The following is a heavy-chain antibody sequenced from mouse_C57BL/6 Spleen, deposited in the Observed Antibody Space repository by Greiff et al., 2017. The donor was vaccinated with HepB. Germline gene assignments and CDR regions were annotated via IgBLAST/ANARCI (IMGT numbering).Heavy chain of an antibody. V-gene: IGHV1-55*01. CDR3: ARSAYHFKGYFDY. CDR2: IYPGSGST. J-gene: IGHJ2*01. D-gene: IGHD2-10*01. CDR1: GYTFTSYW. Sequence: VQLQQSGAELVKPGASVKMSCKASGYTFTSYWITWVKQRPGQGLEWIGDIYPGSGSTNYNEKFKSKATLTVDTSSSTAYMQLSSLTSEDSAVYYCARSAYHFKGYFDYWGQGTTLTVSS.